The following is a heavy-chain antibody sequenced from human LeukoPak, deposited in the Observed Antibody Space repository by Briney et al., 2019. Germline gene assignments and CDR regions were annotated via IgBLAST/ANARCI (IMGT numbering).Heavy chain of an antibody. Sequence: ASVKVSCKASGGTFSSYAISWVRQAPGQGLEWMGRINPNSGGTNYAQKFQGRVTMTRDTSISTAYMELSRLRSDDTAVYYCAESYQLLSYFDYWGQGTLVTVSS. V-gene: IGHV1-2*06. CDR3: AESYQLLSYFDY. D-gene: IGHD2-2*01. CDR2: INPNSGGT. CDR1: GGTFSSYA. J-gene: IGHJ4*02.